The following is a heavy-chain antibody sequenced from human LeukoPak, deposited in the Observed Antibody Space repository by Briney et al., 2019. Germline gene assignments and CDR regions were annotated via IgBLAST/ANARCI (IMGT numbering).Heavy chain of an antibody. CDR3: ARGGLRITMIVVEDAFDI. Sequence: ASVKVSCKASGGTFGSYAISWVRQAPGQGLEWMGGIIPIFGTANYAQKFQGRVTITADKSTSTAYMELSSLRSEDTAVYYCARGGLRITMIVVEDAFDIWGQGTMVTVSS. CDR2: IIPIFGTA. CDR1: GGTFGSYA. V-gene: IGHV1-69*06. D-gene: IGHD3-22*01. J-gene: IGHJ3*02.